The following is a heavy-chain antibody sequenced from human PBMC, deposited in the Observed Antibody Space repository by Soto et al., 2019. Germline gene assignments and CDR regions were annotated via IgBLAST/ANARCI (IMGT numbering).Heavy chain of an antibody. CDR2: IHGDGGKI. J-gene: IGHJ4*02. D-gene: IGHD5-18*01. Sequence: GGPRRLSCAASGFLFSAYWMSWVRQAPGKGLEWVANIHGDGGKIYYVDSVKGRFTISRDNAKRSLYLQMNSLRAEDTAVYYCARDFYGGYTYGPGDYWGQGALVTVSS. CDR3: ARDFYGGYTYGPGDY. V-gene: IGHV3-7*01. CDR1: GFLFSAYW.